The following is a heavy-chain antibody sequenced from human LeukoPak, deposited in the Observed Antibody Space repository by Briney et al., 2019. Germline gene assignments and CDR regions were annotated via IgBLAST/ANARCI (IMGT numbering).Heavy chain of an antibody. Sequence: SETLSLTCTVSGGSISSGGYSWSWIRQHPGKGLEWIGYIYYSGSTYYNPSLKSRVTISVDTSKNQFSLKLSSVTAADTAVYYCARDSGGMDVWGQGTTVTVSS. CDR2: IYYSGST. V-gene: IGHV4-31*03. CDR1: GGSISSGGYS. CDR3: ARDSGGMDV. D-gene: IGHD1-1*01. J-gene: IGHJ6*02.